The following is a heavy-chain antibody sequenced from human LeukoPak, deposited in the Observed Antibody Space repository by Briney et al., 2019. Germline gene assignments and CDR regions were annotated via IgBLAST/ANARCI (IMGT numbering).Heavy chain of an antibody. CDR2: INPNSGGT. Sequence: ASVKVSCKASGYTFTSYGISWVRQAPGQGLECMGWINPNSGGTNYAQKFQGRVTMTRDTSISTAYMELSRLRSDDTAVYYCARIELMDGYNYWDWVAFDIWGQGTMVTVSS. J-gene: IGHJ3*02. V-gene: IGHV1-2*02. CDR3: ARIELMDGYNYWDWVAFDI. D-gene: IGHD5-24*01. CDR1: GYTFTSYG.